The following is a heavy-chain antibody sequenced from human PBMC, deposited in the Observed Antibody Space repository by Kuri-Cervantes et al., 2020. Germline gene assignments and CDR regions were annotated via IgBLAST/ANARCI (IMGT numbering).Heavy chain of an antibody. J-gene: IGHJ3*02. V-gene: IGHV3-30*03. CDR3: AREDGYELDAFDI. CDR1: GFTFSSYG. Sequence: GESLKISCAASGFTFSSYGMHWVRQAPGKGLEWVAVISYDGSNKYYADSVKGRFTISRDNSKNTLYLQMNSLRAEDTAVYYCAREDGYELDAFDIWGQGTMVTVSS. D-gene: IGHD5-12*01. CDR2: ISYDGSNK.